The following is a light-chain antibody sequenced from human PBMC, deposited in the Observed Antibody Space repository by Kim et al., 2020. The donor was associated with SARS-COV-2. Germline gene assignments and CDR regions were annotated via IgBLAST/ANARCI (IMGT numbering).Light chain of an antibody. CDR3: VTWDSSLSTGRV. V-gene: IGLV1-51*01. J-gene: IGLJ3*02. CDR1: TSNIGNNY. Sequence: QSVLTQPPSVSATPGQRVTISCSGTTSNIGNNYVSWYQQIPGTAPKLLIYDNYHRPSEIPDRFSGSKSGTSATLAIAGLQTGDEADYYCVTWDSSLSTGRVFGGGTQLTDL. CDR2: DNY.